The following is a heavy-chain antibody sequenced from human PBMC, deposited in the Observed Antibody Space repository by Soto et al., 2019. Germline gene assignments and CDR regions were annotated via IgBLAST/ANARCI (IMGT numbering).Heavy chain of an antibody. D-gene: IGHD5-12*01. Sequence: GASVKVSRKASGYTFTSYAIHWVRQAPGQRLEWMGWINAGNGNTKYSQKFQGRVIITRDTSAGTAYMELRSLRSEDTAVYYCATPIVAFYWGQGTLV. V-gene: IGHV1-3*01. CDR1: GYTFTSYA. CDR3: ATPIVAFY. CDR2: INAGNGNT. J-gene: IGHJ4*02.